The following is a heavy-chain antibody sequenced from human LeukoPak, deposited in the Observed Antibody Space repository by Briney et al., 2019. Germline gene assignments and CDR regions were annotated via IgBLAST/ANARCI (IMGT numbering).Heavy chain of an antibody. CDR2: IIPIFGTA. Sequence: GASVKVSCKASGGTFSSYAISWVRQAPGQGLEWMGRIIPIFGTANYAQKFQGRVTITTDESTSTAYMELSSLRSEDTAVYYCARDGEVVAATSIAFDIWGQGTMATVSS. J-gene: IGHJ3*02. CDR3: ARDGEVVAATSIAFDI. V-gene: IGHV1-69*05. CDR1: GGTFSSYA. D-gene: IGHD2-15*01.